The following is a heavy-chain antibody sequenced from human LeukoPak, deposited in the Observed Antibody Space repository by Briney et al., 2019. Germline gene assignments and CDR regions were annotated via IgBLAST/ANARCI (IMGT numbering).Heavy chain of an antibody. CDR3: ARKVVTIFGVVIDYFDY. CDR1: GFTFSSYS. J-gene: IGHJ4*02. CDR2: ISSSSSYI. V-gene: IGHV3-21*01. D-gene: IGHD3-3*01. Sequence: GGSLRLSCAASGFTFSSYSMNWVRQAPGKGLEWVSSISSSSSYIYYADSVKGRFTISRDNAKNSLYLQMNSLRAEDTAVYYCARKVVTIFGVVIDYFDYWGQGTLVTVSS.